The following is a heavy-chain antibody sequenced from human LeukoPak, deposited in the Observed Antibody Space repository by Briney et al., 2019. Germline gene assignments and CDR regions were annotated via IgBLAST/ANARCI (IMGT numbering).Heavy chain of an antibody. J-gene: IGHJ4*02. V-gene: IGHV3-20*04. Sequence: GGSLRLSCAASGFTFDDYDMSWVRQAPGKGLEWVSGINWNGGSTGYADSVKGRFTIARDNAKNSLYLQMNSLRVEDTAVYYCAKGRTLVGGSTRSYDHWGQGTLVTVSS. CDR1: GFTFDDYD. CDR2: INWNGGST. D-gene: IGHD1-26*01. CDR3: AKGRTLVGGSTRSYDH.